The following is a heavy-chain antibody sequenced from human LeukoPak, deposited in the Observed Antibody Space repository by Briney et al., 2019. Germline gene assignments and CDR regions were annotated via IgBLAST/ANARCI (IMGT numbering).Heavy chain of an antibody. D-gene: IGHD3-22*01. V-gene: IGHV3-15*01. J-gene: IGHJ4*02. CDR1: GFTFSNAW. Sequence: PGGSLRLSCAASGFTFSNAWMNWVRQAPGRGLEWVGRIKSKTDGGTTDYVAPVKDRFIISRDDSKTTLYLQMNSLKTEDTAVYYCTTAYYYDSSGYDLWGQGTLVTVSS. CDR3: TTAYYYDSSGYDL. CDR2: IKSKTDGGTT.